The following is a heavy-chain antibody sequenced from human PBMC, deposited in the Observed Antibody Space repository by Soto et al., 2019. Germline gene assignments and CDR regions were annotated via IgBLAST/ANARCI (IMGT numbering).Heavy chain of an antibody. CDR1: GFTFSSYG. D-gene: IGHD3-22*01. Sequence: GSLGLSCVGSGFTFSSYGLHWVRQAPGKGLEWVSTVSVSGGTTYYADSLKGRFTISRDNSKKTVYLQMNRLRADDTAIYYCAKGLYYYDSSGYRLFDYWGQGTLVTVSS. J-gene: IGHJ4*02. CDR2: VSVSGGTT. CDR3: AKGLYYYDSSGYRLFDY. V-gene: IGHV3-23*01.